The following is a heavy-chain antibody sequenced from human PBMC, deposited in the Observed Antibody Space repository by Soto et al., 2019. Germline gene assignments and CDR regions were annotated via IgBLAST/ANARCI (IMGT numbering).Heavy chain of an antibody. CDR1: GFTFSSYA. D-gene: IGHD6-19*01. Sequence: QVQLVESGGGVVQPGRSLRLSCAASGFTFSSYAMHWVRQGPGKGLEWVAVISYDGSNKYYADSVKGRFTISRDNSKNTLYLQMNSLRAEDTAVYYCAREGSGFQHWGQGTLVTVSS. CDR2: ISYDGSNK. V-gene: IGHV3-30-3*01. J-gene: IGHJ1*01. CDR3: AREGSGFQH.